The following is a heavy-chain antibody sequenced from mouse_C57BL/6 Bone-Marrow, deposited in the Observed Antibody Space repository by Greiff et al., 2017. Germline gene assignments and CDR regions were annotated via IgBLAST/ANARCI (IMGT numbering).Heavy chain of an antibody. D-gene: IGHD1-1*01. CDR2: IDPSDSYT. V-gene: IGHV1-59*01. CDR3: ASSSYNYGSVRGYFDV. CDR1: GYTFTSYW. Sequence: QVQLQQPGAELVRPGTSVKLSCKASGYTFTSYWMHWVKQRPGQGLEWIGVIDPSDSYTNYNQKFKGKATLTVDTSSSTAYMQLSSLTSEDSAVYYSASSSYNYGSVRGYFDVWCTGTTVTVSS. J-gene: IGHJ1*03.